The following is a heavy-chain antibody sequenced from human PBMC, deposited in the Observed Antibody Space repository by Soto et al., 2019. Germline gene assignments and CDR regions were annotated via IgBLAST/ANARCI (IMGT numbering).Heavy chain of an antibody. V-gene: IGHV4-39*01. CDR2: IYYSGST. CDR3: ARHRIPAGGYFDY. D-gene: IGHD1-26*01. CDR1: GGSISSSSYY. Sequence: SETLSLSCTVSGGSISSSSYYWGWIRQPPGKGLEWIGSIYYSGSTYYNPSLKSRVTISVDTSKNQFSLKLSSVTAADTAVYYCARHRIPAGGYFDYWGQGTLVTVPS. J-gene: IGHJ4*02.